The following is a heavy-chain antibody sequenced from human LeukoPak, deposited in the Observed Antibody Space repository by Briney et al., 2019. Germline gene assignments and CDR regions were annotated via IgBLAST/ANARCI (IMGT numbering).Heavy chain of an antibody. CDR1: GFTVSSNY. V-gene: IGHV3-11*04. Sequence: GGSLRLSCAASGFTVSSNYMSWVRQAPGKGLKWVSYISNSAILYADAVKGRFTISRDNARNSLYLQMNSLRAEDTAVYYCAKGVYGKYAFDVWGQGTMVTVSS. CDR3: AKGVYGKYAFDV. D-gene: IGHD1-14*01. J-gene: IGHJ3*01. CDR2: ISNSAI.